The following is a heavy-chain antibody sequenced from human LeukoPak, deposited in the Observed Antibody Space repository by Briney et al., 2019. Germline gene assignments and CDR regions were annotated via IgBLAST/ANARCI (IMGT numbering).Heavy chain of an antibody. Sequence: PGGSLRLSCVASGFIFGTYGLHWVRQSPGRGLEWVAVISYDGSNKYYADSVKGRFTISRDDSKNTLYLQMNSLRAEDTAVYYCARDPRQYSSGWYYFDYWGQGTLVTVSS. J-gene: IGHJ4*02. D-gene: IGHD6-19*01. CDR1: GFIFGTYG. V-gene: IGHV3-30*19. CDR3: ARDPRQYSSGWYYFDY. CDR2: ISYDGSNK.